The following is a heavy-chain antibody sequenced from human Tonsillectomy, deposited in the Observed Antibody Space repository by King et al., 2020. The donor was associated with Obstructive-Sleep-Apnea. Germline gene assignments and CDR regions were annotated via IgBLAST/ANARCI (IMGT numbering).Heavy chain of an antibody. D-gene: IGHD6-13*01. J-gene: IGHJ5*02. Sequence: VQLQQWGAGLLKPSETLSLTCGVYGGSSSDYYWSWIRQPPGKGLEWIGEINHSGSTNYNPSLKSRVTISVDMSKNQFSLKLASVTAADTAVYYCARGSGAADVNWFDPWGQGALVTVSS. V-gene: IGHV4-34*01. CDR1: GGSSSDYY. CDR2: INHSGST. CDR3: ARGSGAADVNWFDP.